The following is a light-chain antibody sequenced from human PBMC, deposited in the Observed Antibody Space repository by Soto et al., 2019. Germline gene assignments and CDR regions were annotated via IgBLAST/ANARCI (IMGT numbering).Light chain of an antibody. V-gene: IGKV3-20*01. Sequence: EIVMTQSPATLSVSPGEGATLSCRAGQGIGSTLAWYQHKPGQTPRLLLQGASTRATGIPDRFSGSGSGTDFTLTISKVEPEDLAVFYCHHYGSPPLTFGGGTKVDIK. CDR1: QGIGST. CDR3: HHYGSPPLT. CDR2: GAS. J-gene: IGKJ4*01.